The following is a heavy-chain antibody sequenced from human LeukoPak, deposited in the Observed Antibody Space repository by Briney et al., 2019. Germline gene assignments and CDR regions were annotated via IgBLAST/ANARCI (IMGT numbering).Heavy chain of an antibody. Sequence: SETLSLTCTVSGGSISSYYWSWIRQPPGKGLEWIGYIYYSGSTNYNTSLKSRVTISVDTSKNQFSLKLSSVTAADTAVYYCARGVGATINAFDYWGQGTLVTVSS. D-gene: IGHD1-26*01. V-gene: IGHV4-59*01. CDR1: GGSISSYY. J-gene: IGHJ4*02. CDR2: IYYSGST. CDR3: ARGVGATINAFDY.